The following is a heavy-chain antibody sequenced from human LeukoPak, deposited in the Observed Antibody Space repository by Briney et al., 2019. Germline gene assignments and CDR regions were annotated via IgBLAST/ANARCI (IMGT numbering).Heavy chain of an antibody. Sequence: GGSLRLSCAASGFTFSTYSMTWIRQAPGKGLEWLSYISSGSNTIFYADSVKGRFTISRDNAKNPLFLQVNSLRDEDTAVYYCARGSYYAPYYFDYWGQGTLVTVSS. J-gene: IGHJ4*02. CDR3: ARGSYYAPYYFDY. D-gene: IGHD1-26*01. CDR2: ISSGSNTI. CDR1: GFTFSTYS. V-gene: IGHV3-48*02.